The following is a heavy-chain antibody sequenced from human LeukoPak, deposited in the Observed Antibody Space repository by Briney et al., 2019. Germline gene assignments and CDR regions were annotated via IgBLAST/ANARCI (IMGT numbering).Heavy chain of an antibody. J-gene: IGHJ5*02. CDR1: GGTFSSYA. CDR2: IVPILGMA. V-gene: IGHV1-69*04. CDR3: AREGTYYYDSSGSNWFDP. Sequence: ASVKVSCKASGGTFSSYAISWVRQAPGQGLEWMGRIVPILGMANYAQKFQGRVTITADKSTSTAYMELSSLRSEDTAVYYCAREGTYYYDSSGSNWFDPWGQGTLVTVSS. D-gene: IGHD3-22*01.